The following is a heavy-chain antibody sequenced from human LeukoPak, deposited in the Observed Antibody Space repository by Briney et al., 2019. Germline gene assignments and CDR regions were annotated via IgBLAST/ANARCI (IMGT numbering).Heavy chain of an antibody. Sequence: GESLKISCKASGYSFTSYWIGWVRQMPGKGLEWMGIIDPSDSETRYTPSFQGQVTISVDKSLTTADLQWNSLKASDTAMYYCAIQTAMGRSGDFWGQGTLVSVS. D-gene: IGHD5-18*01. V-gene: IGHV5-51*01. CDR1: GYSFTSYW. CDR2: IDPSDSET. CDR3: AIQTAMGRSGDF. J-gene: IGHJ4*02.